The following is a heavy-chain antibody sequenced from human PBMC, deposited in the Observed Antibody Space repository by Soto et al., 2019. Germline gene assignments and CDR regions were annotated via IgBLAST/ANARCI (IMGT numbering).Heavy chain of an antibody. D-gene: IGHD5-18*01. J-gene: IGHJ6*02. Sequence: ASVKVSCKASGYTFTSYYMYWVRQAPGQGLEWMGIINPSGVGTSYAQKFQGRITMTRDTSTSTVYMELSSLRSEDTAVYYCARGESGMIQRGLRTSYYYGMDVWGQGTTVTVSS. CDR1: GYTFTSYY. CDR2: INPSGVGT. CDR3: ARGESGMIQRGLRTSYYYGMDV. V-gene: IGHV1-46*01.